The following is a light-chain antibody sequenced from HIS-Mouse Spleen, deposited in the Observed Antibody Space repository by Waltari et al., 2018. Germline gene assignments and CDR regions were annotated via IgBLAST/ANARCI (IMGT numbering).Light chain of an antibody. CDR3: NSRDSSGNHVV. V-gene: IGLV3-10*01. CDR1: ALPKKY. Sequence: SYELTQPPSVSVSPGQTARITCSGDALPKKYAYWYQQKPGQAPVLVIYGKNNRPSGIPDRCSGSSSGNTASLTITGAQAEDEADYYCNSRDSSGNHVVFGGGTKLTVL. CDR2: GKN. J-gene: IGLJ2*01.